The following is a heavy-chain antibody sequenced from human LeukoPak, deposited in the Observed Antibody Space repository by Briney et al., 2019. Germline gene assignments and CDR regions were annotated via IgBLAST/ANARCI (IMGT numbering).Heavy chain of an antibody. CDR3: ARDYPVISAPGASDF. D-gene: IGHD4-23*01. J-gene: IGHJ4*02. Sequence: GASVKVSCKASGYIFNSYGISWVRQAPGQGLEWMGWISVYNGDTTYAQKLQGRVTLTTDTSTTTAYMELRSLRYDDTAVYYCARDYPVISAPGASDFWGQGTLVTVSS. CDR1: GYIFNSYG. CDR2: ISVYNGDT. V-gene: IGHV1-18*01.